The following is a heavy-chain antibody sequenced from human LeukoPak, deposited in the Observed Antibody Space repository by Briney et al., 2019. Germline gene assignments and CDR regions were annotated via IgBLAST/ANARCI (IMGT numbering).Heavy chain of an antibody. V-gene: IGHV3-48*03. J-gene: IGHJ6*03. CDR1: GFTFSSYE. Sequence: GGSLRLSCAASGFTFSSYEMNWVRQAPGKGLEWVSYISSSGSTIYCADSVKSRFTISRDNAKNSLYLQMNSLRAEDTAVYYCARSSSGSGGYYMDVWGKGTTVTVS. D-gene: IGHD1-26*01. CDR3: ARSSSGSGGYYMDV. CDR2: ISSSGSTI.